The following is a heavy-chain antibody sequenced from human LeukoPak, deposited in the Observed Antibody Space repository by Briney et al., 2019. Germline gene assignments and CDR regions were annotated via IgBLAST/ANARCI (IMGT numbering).Heavy chain of an antibody. D-gene: IGHD3-3*01. V-gene: IGHV3-21*01. J-gene: IGHJ6*03. CDR2: IGRSSQYI. CDR3: ARDASNIDFAPYFYYMDV. CDR1: GFTLSLYS. Sequence: GGSLRLPCTASGFTLSLYSMHWVRQAPGKGLEWVSSIGRSSQYIYYGDSVRGRFTISRDNAKNSLYLDMNSPRAKDTAVYYCARDASNIDFAPYFYYMDVWGKGTTVTVSS.